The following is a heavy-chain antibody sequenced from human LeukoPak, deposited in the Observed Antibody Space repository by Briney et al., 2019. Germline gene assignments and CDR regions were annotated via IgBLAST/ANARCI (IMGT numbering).Heavy chain of an antibody. CDR3: ARVGVERFYYYDSSGYYFGAFDI. CDR1: GFTFSSYG. J-gene: IGHJ3*02. V-gene: IGHV3-48*04. Sequence: GGSLRLSCAASGFTFSSYGMHWVRQAPGKGLEWVSYISSSGSTIYYADSVKGRFTISRDNAKNSLYLQMNSLRAEDTAVYYCARVGVERFYYYDSSGYYFGAFDIWGQGTMVTVSS. D-gene: IGHD3-22*01. CDR2: ISSSGSTI.